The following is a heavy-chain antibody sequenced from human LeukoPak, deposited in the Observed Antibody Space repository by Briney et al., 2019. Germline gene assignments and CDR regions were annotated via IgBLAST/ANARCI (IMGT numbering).Heavy chain of an antibody. J-gene: IGHJ6*03. CDR3: ARMHTLHYYYMDV. CDR1: GYTFTSYY. CDR2: INPSGGST. V-gene: IGHV1-46*01. D-gene: IGHD2-2*02. Sequence: ASVKVSCKASGYTFTSYYMHWVRQAPGQELEWMGIINPSGGSTSYAQKFQGRVTITRNTSISTAYVELSSLRSEDTAVYYCARMHTLHYYYMDVWGKGTTVTVSS.